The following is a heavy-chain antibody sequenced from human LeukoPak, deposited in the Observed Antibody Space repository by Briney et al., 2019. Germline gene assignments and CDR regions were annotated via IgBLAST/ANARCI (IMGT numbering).Heavy chain of an antibody. J-gene: IGHJ4*02. V-gene: IGHV4-4*07. CDR1: GGSISSYY. CDR2: IYTSGST. CDR3: AREYGGNRALGY. D-gene: IGHD4-23*01. Sequence: SETLSLTCPVSGGSISSYYWSWIRQPAGTGLEGNGHIYTSGSTNYNPSLKSRDTMSGDTSKNQFSLKLSSVTAADTAVYYCAREYGGNRALGYWGQGTLVTVSS.